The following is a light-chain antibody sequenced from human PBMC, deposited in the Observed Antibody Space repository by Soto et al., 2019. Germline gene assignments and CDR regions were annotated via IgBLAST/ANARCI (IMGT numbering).Light chain of an antibody. Sequence: EIVLTRSPATLSLSPGARATLACGASQSVSSYLAWYQQKPGQAPRLLIYAASDRDTGIPGRFSGSGSGTDFTLIISSLEPEDFAFYYCQQGNTWPWTFGQGTKVDIK. CDR1: QSVSSY. CDR2: AAS. J-gene: IGKJ1*01. V-gene: IGKV3-11*01. CDR3: QQGNTWPWT.